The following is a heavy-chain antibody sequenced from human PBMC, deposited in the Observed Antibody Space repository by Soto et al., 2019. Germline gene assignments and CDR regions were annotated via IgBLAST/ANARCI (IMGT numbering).Heavy chain of an antibody. CDR1: GDSVSNNSAA. J-gene: IGHJ4*02. CDR2: TYYRSKWYN. V-gene: IGHV6-1*01. D-gene: IGHD6-13*01. CDR3: ARDQSGYRGSWHDY. Sequence: QVQLQQSGPGLVKPSQTLSLTCVISGDSVSNNSAAWNWIRQSPSSGLEWLGRTYYRSKWYNDYALSVKSRITLSADTSKNQLSLQLNSVTPGDTAVYYCARDQSGYRGSWHDYWGQGTLVTVSS.